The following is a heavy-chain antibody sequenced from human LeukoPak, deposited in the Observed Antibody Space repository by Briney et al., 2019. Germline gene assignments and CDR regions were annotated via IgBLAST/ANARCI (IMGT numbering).Heavy chain of an antibody. J-gene: IGHJ5*02. V-gene: IGHV3-33*01. Sequence: GRSLRLSCAASGFTFSSYGTHWVRQAPGKGLEWVAVIWYDGSNKYYADSVKGRFTISRDNSKNTLYLQMNSLRAEDTAVYYCARDRDSSSWYNWFDPWGQGTLVTVSS. D-gene: IGHD6-13*01. CDR2: IWYDGSNK. CDR3: ARDRDSSSWYNWFDP. CDR1: GFTFSSYG.